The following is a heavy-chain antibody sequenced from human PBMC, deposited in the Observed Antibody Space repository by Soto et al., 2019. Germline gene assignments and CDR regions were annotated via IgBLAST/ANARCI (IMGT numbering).Heavy chain of an antibody. V-gene: IGHV3-33*01. CDR2: IWYDGSNK. D-gene: IGHD1-26*01. CDR3: ARPIVGANYYYYYGMDV. J-gene: IGHJ6*02. CDR1: GFTFSSYG. Sequence: QVQLVESGGGVVQPGRSLRLSCAASGFTFSSYGMHWVRQAPGKGLEWVAVIWYDGSNKYYADSVKGRFTISRDNSKNTLYLQMNSLRAEDTAVYYCARPIVGANYYYYYGMDVWGQGTTVTVSS.